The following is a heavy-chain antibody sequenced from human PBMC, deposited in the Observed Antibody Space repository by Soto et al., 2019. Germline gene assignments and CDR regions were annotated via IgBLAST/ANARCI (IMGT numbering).Heavy chain of an antibody. CDR1: GFTFSSYG. V-gene: IGHV3-30*18. CDR3: AKDIGQWVAVAGRGPY. J-gene: IGHJ4*02. Sequence: QVQLVESGGGVVQPGRSLRLSCAASGFTFSSYGVHWVRQAPGKGLEWVAIISYDGSNKYYADSVKGRFTISRDNSKNTLYLQMNSLRAEDTALYYCAKDIGQWVAVAGRGPYWGQGTLVTVSS. CDR2: ISYDGSNK. D-gene: IGHD6-19*01.